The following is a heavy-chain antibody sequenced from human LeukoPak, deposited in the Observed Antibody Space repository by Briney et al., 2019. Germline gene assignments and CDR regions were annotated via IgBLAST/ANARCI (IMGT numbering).Heavy chain of an antibody. J-gene: IGHJ4*02. Sequence: GGSLRLSCAASGFTFSTAWMGWVRQAPGKGLEWVGRIKSKTDGGTTDYAAPVKGRFTISRDDSKNTLYLQMNSLKTEDTAVYYCTTEVYSSGWYFYWGQGTLVTVSS. CDR3: TTEVYSSGWYFY. D-gene: IGHD6-19*01. CDR2: IKSKTDGGTT. CDR1: GFTFSTAW. V-gene: IGHV3-15*01.